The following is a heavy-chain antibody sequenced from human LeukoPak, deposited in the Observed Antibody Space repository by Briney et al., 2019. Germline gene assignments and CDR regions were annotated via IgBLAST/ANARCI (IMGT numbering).Heavy chain of an antibody. CDR1: GGTFSSYA. V-gene: IGHV1-69*13. CDR2: IIPIFGTA. CDR3: AREIGYGGKKVDY. Sequence: ASVKVSCKASGGTFSSYAISWERQAPGQGLEWMGGIIPIFGTANYAQKFPGRVTITADESTSTAYMELSSLRSEDTAVYYCAREIGYGGKKVDYWGQGTLVTVSS. D-gene: IGHD4-23*01. J-gene: IGHJ4*02.